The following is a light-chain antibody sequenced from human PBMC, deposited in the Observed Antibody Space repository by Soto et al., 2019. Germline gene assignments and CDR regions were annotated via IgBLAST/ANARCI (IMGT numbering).Light chain of an antibody. Sequence: EVVLTQSPGTLSLSPGERATLSCRASQSVINYLGWYQQKPGQAPRLLIYGVSSRATGIPDRFSGSGSGTDITLTISRLEPEDFAVYYCHQYGSSHSFGQGTKLEIK. CDR2: GVS. V-gene: IGKV3-20*01. CDR3: HQYGSSHS. CDR1: QSVINY. J-gene: IGKJ2*03.